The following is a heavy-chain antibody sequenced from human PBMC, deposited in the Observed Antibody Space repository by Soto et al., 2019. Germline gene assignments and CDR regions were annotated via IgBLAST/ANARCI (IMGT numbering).Heavy chain of an antibody. V-gene: IGHV3-9*01. D-gene: IGHD5-12*01. CDR1: GFTFDDYA. CDR3: AKDRDSGYEGYYYGIDV. CDR2: ISWNSGSI. J-gene: IGHJ6*02. Sequence: EVQLVESGGGLVQPGRSLRLSCAASGFTFDDYAMHWVRQAPGKGLEWVSGISWNSGSIGYADSVKGRFTISRDNAKNSLYLQMNSLRAEDTALYYCAKDRDSGYEGYYYGIDVWGQGTTVTVSS.